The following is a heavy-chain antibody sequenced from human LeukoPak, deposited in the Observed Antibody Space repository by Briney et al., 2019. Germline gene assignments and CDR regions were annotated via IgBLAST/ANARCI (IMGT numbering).Heavy chain of an antibody. J-gene: IGHJ5*02. CDR1: GGSFSGYY. D-gene: IGHD2-15*01. CDR2: INHSGST. Sequence: SETLSLTCAVYGGSFSGYYWSWIRQPPGKGLEWIGEINHSGSTNYNPSLKSRVTISVDTSKNQFSLKLSSVTAADTAVYYCARGGRSGPPRWFDPWGQGTLVTVSS. CDR3: ARGGRSGPPRWFDP. V-gene: IGHV4-34*01.